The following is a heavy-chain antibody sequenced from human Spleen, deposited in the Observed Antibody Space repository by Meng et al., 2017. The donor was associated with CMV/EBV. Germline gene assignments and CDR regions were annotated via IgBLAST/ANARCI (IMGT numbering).Heavy chain of an antibody. J-gene: IGHJ3*02. CDR1: GFTFSSYA. CDR2: IYSGGSTT. Sequence: GGSLRLSCAASGFTFSSYAMSWVRQAPGKGLEWVSVIYSGGSTTRYAESVKGRFNISRDDSKNTLYLQMTRLRADDTAVYYCAKDGGALDIWGQGTMVTVSS. V-gene: IGHV3-23*03. CDR3: AKDGGALDI.